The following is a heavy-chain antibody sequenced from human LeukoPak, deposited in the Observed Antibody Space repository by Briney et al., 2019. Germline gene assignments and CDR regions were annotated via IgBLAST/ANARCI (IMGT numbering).Heavy chain of an antibody. V-gene: IGHV4-61*02. D-gene: IGHD1-26*01. CDR1: GGSISSGSYY. Sequence: PSETLSLTCTVSGGSISSGSYYWSWIRQPAGKGLEWIGRIYTSGSTNYNPSLKSRVTTSVDTSKNQFSLKLSSVTAADTAVYYCARALVTRGYFDYWGQGTLVTVSS. CDR2: IYTSGST. J-gene: IGHJ4*02. CDR3: ARALVTRGYFDY.